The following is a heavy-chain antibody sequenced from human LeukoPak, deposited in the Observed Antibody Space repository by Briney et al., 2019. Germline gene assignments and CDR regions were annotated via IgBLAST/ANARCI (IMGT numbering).Heavy chain of an antibody. CDR1: GFTFSSYS. D-gene: IGHD2/OR15-2a*01. Sequence: GGSLRLSCAASGFTFSSYSMNWVRQAPGKGLEWVSYIGTSNDNVDYADSVKGRFTISRDNAKNSLYLQMNSLRAEDTAVHYCMRFLNYYYGMDVWGQGTTVTVSS. V-gene: IGHV3-48*04. CDR3: MRFLNYYYGMDV. CDR2: IGTSNDNV. J-gene: IGHJ6*02.